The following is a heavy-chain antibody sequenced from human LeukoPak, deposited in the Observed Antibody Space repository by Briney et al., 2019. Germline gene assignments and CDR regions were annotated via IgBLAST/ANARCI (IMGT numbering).Heavy chain of an antibody. CDR3: ARTGAPSSDWLDP. CDR1: GGTFSSYA. V-gene: IGHV1-2*02. CDR2: VYPNSGGT. D-gene: IGHD1-1*01. Sequence: ASVKVSCKASGGTFSSYAISWVRQAPGQGLEWMGWVYPNSGGTNYAQKFQGRVAMTSDTSVNTAYMELTRLTSDDAAVYYCARTGAPSSDWLDPWGLGTLVTVSS. J-gene: IGHJ5*02.